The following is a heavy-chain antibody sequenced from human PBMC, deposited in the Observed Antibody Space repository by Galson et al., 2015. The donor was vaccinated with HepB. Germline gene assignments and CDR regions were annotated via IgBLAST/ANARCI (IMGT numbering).Heavy chain of an antibody. CDR3: ARAAQTLLWFGELDAFDI. CDR2: ISYDGSNK. Sequence: SLRLSCAASGFTFSSYAMHWVRQAPGKGLEWVAVISYDGSNKYYADSVKGRFTISRDNSKNTLYLQMNSLRAEDTAVYYCARAAQTLLWFGELDAFDIWGQGTIVTVSS. CDR1: GFTFSSYA. J-gene: IGHJ3*02. D-gene: IGHD3-10*01. V-gene: IGHV3-30*04.